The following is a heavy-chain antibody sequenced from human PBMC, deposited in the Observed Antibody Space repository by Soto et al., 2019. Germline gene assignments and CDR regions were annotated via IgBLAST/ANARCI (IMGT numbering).Heavy chain of an antibody. Sequence: SETLSLTCTVSGGSISSGDYYWSWIRQHPGKGLEWIAYMSYSGTTYYNPSLKTRVIISLDTSTNQFSLKLSSVTAADTAVYFCARYCRGGTCQYAFDIWGQGTMVTVSS. CDR2: MSYSGTT. CDR1: GGSISSGDYY. D-gene: IGHD2-15*01. CDR3: ARYCRGGTCQYAFDI. V-gene: IGHV4-31*03. J-gene: IGHJ3*02.